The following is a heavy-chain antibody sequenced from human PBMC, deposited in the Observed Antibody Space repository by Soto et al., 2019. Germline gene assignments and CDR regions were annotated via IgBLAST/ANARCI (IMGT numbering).Heavy chain of an antibody. D-gene: IGHD3-3*01. CDR2: IYYSGST. J-gene: IGHJ4*02. V-gene: IGHV4-30-4*01. CDR3: ARDSHTIFGVVLFDY. CDR1: GGSISSGDYY. Sequence: TLSLTCTVSGGSISSGDYYWSWIRQPPGKGLEWIGYIYYSGSTYYNPSLKSRVTISVDTSKNQFSLKLSSVTAADTAVYYCARDSHTIFGVVLFDYWGQGTLVTVSS.